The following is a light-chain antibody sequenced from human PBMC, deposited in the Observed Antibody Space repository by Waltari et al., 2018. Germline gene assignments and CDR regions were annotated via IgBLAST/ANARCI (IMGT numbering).Light chain of an antibody. J-gene: IGLJ3*02. CDR2: RNN. CDR3: ATWDDSLSAWV. CDR1: SSNIGSTY. V-gene: IGLV1-47*01. Sequence: QSVLTQQPSASGTPGQRVTVYCSGSSSNIGSTYVSWYQQLPGTAPRLLIYRNNQRPAGVPDRFSGSKSGTSASLAISGLRSEDEADYYCATWDDSLSAWVFGGGTKLTVL.